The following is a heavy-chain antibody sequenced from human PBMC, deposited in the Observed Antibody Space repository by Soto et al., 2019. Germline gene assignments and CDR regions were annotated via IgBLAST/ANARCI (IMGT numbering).Heavy chain of an antibody. CDR3: ARGWLRDPWMQ. J-gene: IGHJ4*02. D-gene: IGHD5-12*01. CDR1: GFTFSSYN. CDR2: ISSSSTYI. Sequence: EVQLVESGGDLVKPGGSLSLSCAASGFTFSSYNMNWVRQAPGKGLEWLSSISSSSTYIYYAHSVKGRFTISRDNARNSLYLQMNSLRAEDTAVYYCARGWLRDPWMQWGQGTLVTVSS. V-gene: IGHV3-21*01.